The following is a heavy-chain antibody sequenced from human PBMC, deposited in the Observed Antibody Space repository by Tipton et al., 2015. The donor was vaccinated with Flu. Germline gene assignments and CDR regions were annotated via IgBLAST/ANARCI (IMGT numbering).Heavy chain of an antibody. CDR2: INHSGST. Sequence: TLSLTCAVYGGSFSGYYWSWIRQPPGKGLEWIGEINHSGSTNYNPSLKSRVTISVDASKNQFSLKLSSVTAADTAVYYCARLLRMVAFDYSGQGTLVTVSS. CDR3: ARLLRMVAFDY. V-gene: IGHV4-34*01. J-gene: IGHJ4*02. CDR1: GGSFSGYY. D-gene: IGHD2-8*01.